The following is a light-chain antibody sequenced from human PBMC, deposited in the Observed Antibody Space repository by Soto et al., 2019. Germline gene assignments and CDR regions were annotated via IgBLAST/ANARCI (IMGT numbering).Light chain of an antibody. V-gene: IGKV1-39*01. CDR3: QHYNSYSEA. Sequence: IQMAQSPSSLSASVGYRVTITCRASQSISSYLNWYQQKPGKAPKLLIYAASSLQSGVPSRFSGSGSGTEFTLTISGLQPDDFATYYCQHYNSYSEAFGQGTKVDIK. J-gene: IGKJ1*01. CDR1: QSISSY. CDR2: AAS.